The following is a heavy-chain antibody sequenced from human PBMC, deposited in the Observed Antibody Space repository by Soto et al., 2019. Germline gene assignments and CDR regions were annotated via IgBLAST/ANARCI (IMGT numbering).Heavy chain of an antibody. CDR2: IYWDDDR. V-gene: IGHV2-5*02. CDR3: AHTFSSGTFDY. J-gene: IGHJ4*01. CDR1: GFSLLTSGMG. D-gene: IGHD6-19*01. Sequence: QITLKESGPTLVKPTQTLTLTCTFSGFSLLTSGMGVAWIRQPPGKALEWLALIYWDDDRRYSPSLKNRLTITKDTSTNQVVLTMTNMDPVDTPTYYCAHTFSSGTFDYWGQGTLVTVSS.